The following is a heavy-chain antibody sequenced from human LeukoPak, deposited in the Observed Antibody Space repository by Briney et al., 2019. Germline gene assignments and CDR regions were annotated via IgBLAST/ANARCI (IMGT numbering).Heavy chain of an antibody. CDR1: GYTFTSYD. J-gene: IGHJ6*02. V-gene: IGHV1-8*01. CDR2: MNPNSGNT. CDR3: ARGPLSVGGVVVYYYGMDV. Sequence: ASVKVSCKASGYTFTSYDINWVRQATGQGLEWMGWMNPNSGNTGYAQKFQGRVTMTRNTSISTAYMELSSLRSEDTAVYYCARGPLSVGGVVVYYYGMDVWGQGTTVTVSS. D-gene: IGHD6-19*01.